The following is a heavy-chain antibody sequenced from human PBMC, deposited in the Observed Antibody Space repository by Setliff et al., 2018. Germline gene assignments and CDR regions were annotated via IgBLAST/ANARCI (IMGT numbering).Heavy chain of an antibody. CDR3: ARRVSYDSSGYPLGY. V-gene: IGHV1-46*01. CDR1: GGTFA. Sequence: ASVKVSCKASGGTFAITWVRLAPGQGLQWMGMVNPSGGHPVYAQKFQGRVTMTSDTSTNTVYMDLSSLTSEDTAVYFCARRVSYDSSGYPLGYWGQGTLVTVSS. CDR2: VNPSGGHP. D-gene: IGHD3-22*01. J-gene: IGHJ4*02.